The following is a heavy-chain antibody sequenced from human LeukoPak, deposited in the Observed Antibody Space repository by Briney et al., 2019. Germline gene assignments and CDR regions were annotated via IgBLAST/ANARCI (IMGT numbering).Heavy chain of an antibody. Sequence: ASVKVSCKASGYMFASYGISWARQAPGQGLEWMGWTGVYNDNTNLAPKFQGRVTMTTDISTSTAVMELRSLISDDTAVYYCARDLFEYTYGLPFEYWGQGTLVTVSS. CDR2: TGVYNDNT. CDR1: GYMFASYG. D-gene: IGHD5-18*01. J-gene: IGHJ4*02. CDR3: ARDLFEYTYGLPFEY. V-gene: IGHV1-18*01.